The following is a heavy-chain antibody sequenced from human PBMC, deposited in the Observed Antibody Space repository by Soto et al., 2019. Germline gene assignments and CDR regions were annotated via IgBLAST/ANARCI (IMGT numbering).Heavy chain of an antibody. CDR3: ARQMWIQLSYYYYYGMDV. D-gene: IGHD5-18*01. CDR2: IYYSGST. J-gene: IGHJ6*02. V-gene: IGHV4-39*01. CDR1: GGSISSSSYY. Sequence: SETLSLTCTVSGGSISSSSYYWGWSRQPPGKGLEWIGSIYYSGSTYYNPSLKSRVTISVDTSKNQFSLKLSSVTAADTAVYYCARQMWIQLSYYYYYGMDVWGQGTTVTVSS.